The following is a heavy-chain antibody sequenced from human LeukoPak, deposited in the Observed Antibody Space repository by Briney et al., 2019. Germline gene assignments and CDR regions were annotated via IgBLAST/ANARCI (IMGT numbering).Heavy chain of an antibody. CDR2: SSSSDDGK. V-gene: IGHV3-23*01. D-gene: IGHD2-21*01. J-gene: IGHJ4*01. Sequence: GGSLRLSCTASGLSLNSYAMSWVRQVPGKGLEWVSASSSSDDGKWYAESVRGRVTISRDTSKNTVYLQMNSLRVEDAGVYYCAKAPVTSCRGAFCYPFDYWGHGTLVTVSS. CDR1: GLSLNSYA. CDR3: AKAPVTSCRGAFCYPFDY.